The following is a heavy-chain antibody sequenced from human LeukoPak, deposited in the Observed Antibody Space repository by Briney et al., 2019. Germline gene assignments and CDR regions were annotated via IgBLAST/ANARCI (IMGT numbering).Heavy chain of an antibody. CDR2: ISAYNGNT. CDR3: ARATHYHDSSGYWEGYYYYYMDV. V-gene: IGHV1-18*01. J-gene: IGHJ6*03. D-gene: IGHD3-22*01. CDR1: GYTLTSYG. Sequence: ASVKVSCKASGYTLTSYGISWVRQAPGQGLEWMGWISAYNGNTNYAQKLQGRVTMTTDTSTSTAYMELRSLRSDDTAVYYCARATHYHDSSGYWEGYYYYYMDVWGKGTTVTVSS.